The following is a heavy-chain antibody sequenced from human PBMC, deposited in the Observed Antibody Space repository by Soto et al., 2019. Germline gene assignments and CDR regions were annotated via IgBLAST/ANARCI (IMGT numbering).Heavy chain of an antibody. D-gene: IGHD2-8*01. Sequence: ASVKVSCKASGYTFTDYYMHWVRQAPGQGLEWMGWINPNSGGTNYAQKFQGRVTMTRDTPISTAYMELSRLRSDDTAVYYCARPKLNGVCCNNWFDPWGQGTLVTVSS. CDR1: GYTFTDYY. J-gene: IGHJ5*02. CDR2: INPNSGGT. V-gene: IGHV1-2*02. CDR3: ARPKLNGVCCNNWFDP.